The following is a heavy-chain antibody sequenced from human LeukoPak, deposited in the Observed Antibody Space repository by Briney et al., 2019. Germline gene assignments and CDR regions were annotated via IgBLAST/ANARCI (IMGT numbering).Heavy chain of an antibody. J-gene: IGHJ5*02. Sequence: ASVKVSCKASGCTFTNYGISWVRQAPGQGLEWMGWINTYNGNTNYAQKFQGRVTMTTDTSTSTAYMELRSLRSDDTAVYYCARNSPRDVAGRQFLPGVLSLLSQCDNCFDPWGQGTLVSVSS. CDR1: GCTFTNYG. CDR2: INTYNGNT. CDR3: ARNSPRDVAGRQFLPGVLSLLSQCDNCFDP. V-gene: IGHV1-18*04. D-gene: IGHD7-27*01.